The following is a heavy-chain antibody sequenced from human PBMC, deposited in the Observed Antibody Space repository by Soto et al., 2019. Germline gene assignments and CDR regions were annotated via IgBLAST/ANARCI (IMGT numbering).Heavy chain of an antibody. CDR3: ARLGGYYHSLDT. CDR1: VGTFSSYA. Sequence: SVKVSCKDSVGTFSSYAISWVRQAPGQGLEWMGGIIPIFGTANYAQKFQGRVTITADESTSTAYMGLSSLRSEDTAFYYCARLGGYYHSLDTWGQGTLVTVSS. D-gene: IGHD3-22*01. CDR2: IIPIFGTA. J-gene: IGHJ5*02. V-gene: IGHV1-69*13.